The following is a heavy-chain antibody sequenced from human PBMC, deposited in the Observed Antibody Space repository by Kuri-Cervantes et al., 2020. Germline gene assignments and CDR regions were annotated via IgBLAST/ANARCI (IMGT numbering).Heavy chain of an antibody. Sequence: SVKVSCKASGGTFSSYAISWVRQAPGQGLEWMGGINPIFGTANYAQKFQGRVTITADESTSTAYMELSSLRSEDTAVYYCSRSSSAYNWFDPWGQGTLVTVSS. V-gene: IGHV1-69*13. J-gene: IGHJ5*02. CDR1: GGTFSSYA. D-gene: IGHD6-6*01. CDR2: INPIFGTA. CDR3: SRSSSAYNWFDP.